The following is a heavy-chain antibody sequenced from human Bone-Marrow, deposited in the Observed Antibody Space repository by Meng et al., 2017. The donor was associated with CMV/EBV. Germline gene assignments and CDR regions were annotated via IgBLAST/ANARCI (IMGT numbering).Heavy chain of an antibody. CDR1: RFTFSDYY. J-gene: IGHJ4*02. V-gene: IGHV3-11*01. CDR3: ARDASYSSAYQAETPL. D-gene: IGHD6-19*01. Sequence: GESLKISCAASRFTFSDYYMSWIRQALGKGLECVSYISSSGSTVNYADSVKGRFTISRDNAKNSLYLQMTSLRAEDTAVYYCARDASYSSAYQAETPLWGQGTLVTASS. CDR2: ISSSGSTV.